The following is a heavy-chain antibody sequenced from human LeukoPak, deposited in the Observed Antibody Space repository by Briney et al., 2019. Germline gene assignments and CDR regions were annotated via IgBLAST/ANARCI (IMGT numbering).Heavy chain of an antibody. V-gene: IGHV1-24*01. D-gene: IGHD3-22*01. Sequence: ASVKVSCKVSGYSLTELSIQWVRQAPGERLEWMGGLDAEDGKTVYAQKFQGRVTMTEDTSIDTAYMDLSSLRSEDTAMYYCAAAPQTYYYDSGDYYSDYWGQGTLVIVSS. CDR2: LDAEDGKT. CDR3: AAAPQTYYYDSGDYYSDY. J-gene: IGHJ4*02. CDR1: GYSLTELS.